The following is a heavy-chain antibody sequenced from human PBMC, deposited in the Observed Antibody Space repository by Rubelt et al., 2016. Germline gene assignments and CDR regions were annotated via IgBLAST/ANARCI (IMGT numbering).Heavy chain of an antibody. CDR1: GGPINSSNHY. D-gene: IGHD1-1*01. Sequence: LQLQESGPGLVKPSETLSLVCSVLGGPINSSNHYWGWIRQRPGAGLEWIGSTNPRGNTYYNPSLESRVTMSADSSRNQFSRKLSFVTAADTATYYCVGVRRKDPKYNDAFDIWGQGTVVTVSS. CDR2: TNPRGNT. J-gene: IGHJ3*02. CDR3: VGVRRKDPKYNDAFDI. V-gene: IGHV4-39*01.